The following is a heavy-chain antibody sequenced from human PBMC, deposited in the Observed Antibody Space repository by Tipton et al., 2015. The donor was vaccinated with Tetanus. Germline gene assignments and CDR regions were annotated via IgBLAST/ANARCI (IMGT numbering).Heavy chain of an antibody. CDR2: ISFDGADH. CDR1: GFTFGHHA. Sequence: SLRLSCVGSGFTFGHHALHWVRQAPGKGLEWVAVISFDGADHYYADSVKGRLTMSRDNSKNTMYLQMNSLKVEDTAVYYCAREDGGPTLDYFDSWGQGTLVTVSS. CDR3: AREDGGPTLDYFDS. J-gene: IGHJ4*02. V-gene: IGHV3-30*01. D-gene: IGHD3-16*01.